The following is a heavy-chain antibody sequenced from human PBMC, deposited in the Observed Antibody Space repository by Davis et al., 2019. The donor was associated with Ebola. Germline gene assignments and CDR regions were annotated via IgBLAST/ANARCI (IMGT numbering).Heavy chain of an antibody. Sequence: GGSLRLSCAASGFTFSSYAMSWVRQAPGKGLEWVSAISASGDSTYYVDSVKGRFTISRDNSKNTLSLQMNSLRAGDTAVYYCARDRSYPNAFDIWGQGTLVTVSS. J-gene: IGHJ3*02. CDR3: ARDRSYPNAFDI. D-gene: IGHD1-26*01. CDR2: ISASGDST. CDR1: GFTFSSYA. V-gene: IGHV3-23*01.